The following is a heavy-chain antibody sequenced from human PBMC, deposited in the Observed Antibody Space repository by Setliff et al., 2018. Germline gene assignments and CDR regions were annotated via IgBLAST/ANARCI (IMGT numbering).Heavy chain of an antibody. D-gene: IGHD1-7*01. V-gene: IGHV1-69*10. CDR2: TIPLLPLP. CDR1: GGIFSTLA. J-gene: IGHJ6*03. Sequence: GASVKVSCKASGGIFSTLAITRVRQAPGQGLEWMGGTIPLLPLPNYAVKFQGRVTITADKSTSTAYMELSSLTSEDTAVYYCARNAITGTTKKYYYYLDVWGQGTTVTVSS. CDR3: ARNAITGTTKKYYYYLDV.